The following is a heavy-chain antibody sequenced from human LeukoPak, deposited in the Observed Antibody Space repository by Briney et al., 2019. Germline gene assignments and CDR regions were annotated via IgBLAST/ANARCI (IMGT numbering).Heavy chain of an antibody. Sequence: ASVKVSFKASGYTFNTYGISWVRQAPGQRPEWMGWINTDNGNTKYAQKFQGRVTMTTDTSTSTAYMELSSLRSDDSAVYYCARKGCTGDCFRFDPWGQGTLVTVSS. CDR3: ARKGCTGDCFRFDP. D-gene: IGHD2-21*02. CDR1: GYTFNTYG. V-gene: IGHV1-18*01. J-gene: IGHJ5*02. CDR2: INTDNGNT.